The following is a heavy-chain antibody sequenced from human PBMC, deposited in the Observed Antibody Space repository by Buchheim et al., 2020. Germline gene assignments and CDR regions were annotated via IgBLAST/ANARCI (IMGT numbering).Heavy chain of an antibody. Sequence: QVQLQQWGAGLLKPSETLSLTCAVYGGSFSGYYWSWIRQPPGKGLEWIGEINHSGSTNYNPSLKSRVTISVDTSKNQLSLKLSSVTAADTAVYYCARGQRRWQLVAYFDYWGQGTL. CDR3: ARGQRRWQLVAYFDY. V-gene: IGHV4-34*01. D-gene: IGHD6-6*01. CDR1: GGSFSGYY. J-gene: IGHJ4*02. CDR2: INHSGST.